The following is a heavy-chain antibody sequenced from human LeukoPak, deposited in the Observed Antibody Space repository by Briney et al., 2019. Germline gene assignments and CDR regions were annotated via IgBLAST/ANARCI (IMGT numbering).Heavy chain of an antibody. D-gene: IGHD3-22*01. J-gene: IGHJ4*02. CDR2: ISGSGGST. CDR3: AKPYYYDSSGYYSLYYFDY. V-gene: IGHV3-23*01. CDR1: GFTFSSYA. Sequence: GGSLRLSCAASGFTFSSYAMSWVRQAPGKGLEWVSAISGSGGSTYYADSVKGRFTISRDNSKNTLYLQMNSPRAEDTAVYYCAKPYYYDSSGYYSLYYFDYWGQGTLVTVSS.